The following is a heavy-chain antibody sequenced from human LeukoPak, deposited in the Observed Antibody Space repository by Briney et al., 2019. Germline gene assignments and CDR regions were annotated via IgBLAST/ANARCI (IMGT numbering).Heavy chain of an antibody. CDR3: ARNRAAGFLGSDY. CDR1: GGSISSYY. V-gene: IGHV4-59*12. J-gene: IGHJ4*02. D-gene: IGHD6-25*01. CDR2: IYYSGST. Sequence: PSETLSLTCTVSGGSISSYYWSWIRQPPGKGLEWIGYIYYSGSTNYNPSLKSRVTISVDRSKNQFSLKLSSVTAADTAVYYCARNRAAGFLGSDYWGQGTLVTVSS.